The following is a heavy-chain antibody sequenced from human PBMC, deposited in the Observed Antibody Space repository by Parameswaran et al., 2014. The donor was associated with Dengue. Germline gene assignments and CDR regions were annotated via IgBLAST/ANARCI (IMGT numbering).Heavy chain of an antibody. D-gene: IGHD6-13*01. J-gene: IGHJ4*02. Sequence: WVRQAPGQGLEWMGWISVYNGDTNYPQKLQGRVTVTRDTSTSTAYMELRSLRSDDTAVYFCARYSPPGPPDYWGQGTLVTVSS. V-gene: IGHV1-18*01. CDR3: ARYSPPGPPDY. CDR2: ISVYNGDT.